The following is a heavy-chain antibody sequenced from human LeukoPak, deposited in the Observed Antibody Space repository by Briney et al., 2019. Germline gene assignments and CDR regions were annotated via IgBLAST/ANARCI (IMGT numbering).Heavy chain of an antibody. Sequence: GRSLRLSCAASGFTFSNYGMHWVRQAPGRGLECVAVIWYDGNHQYYADSVKGRFNISRDNSKNTLYLQMNSLRDDDTAIYYCARNRAAPEDWGQGTLVTVSS. J-gene: IGHJ4*02. CDR1: GFTFSNYG. V-gene: IGHV3-33*01. CDR3: ARNRAAPED. CDR2: IWYDGNHQ. D-gene: IGHD1-14*01.